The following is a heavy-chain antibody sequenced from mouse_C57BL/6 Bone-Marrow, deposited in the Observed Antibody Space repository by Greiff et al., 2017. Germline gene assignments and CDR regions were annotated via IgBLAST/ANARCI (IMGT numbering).Heavy chain of an antibody. CDR3: AISGYYYGSRDWFAY. CDR1: GYTFTSYD. J-gene: IGHJ3*01. CDR2: IYPRDGST. D-gene: IGHD1-1*01. V-gene: IGHV1-85*01. Sequence: VQLQQSGPELVKPGASVKLSCKASGYTFTSYDINWVKQRPGQGLEWIGWIYPRDGSTKYNEKFKGKATLTVDTSSSTAYMELHSLTSEDSAVYFCAISGYYYGSRDWFAYWGQGTLVTVSA.